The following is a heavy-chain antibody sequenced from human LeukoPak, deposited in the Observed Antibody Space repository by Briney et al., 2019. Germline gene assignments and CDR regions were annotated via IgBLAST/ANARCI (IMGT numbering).Heavy chain of an antibody. J-gene: IGHJ3*02. CDR1: GGSISSCY. V-gene: IGHV4-59*01. D-gene: IGHD3-9*01. Sequence: SETLSLTCTVSGGSISSCYWSWIRQPPGKGLEWIGYIYYSGSTNYNPSLKSRVTISVDTSKNQFSLKLSSVTAADTAVYYCARGYYDILTSDAFDIWGQGTMVTVSS. CDR3: ARGYYDILTSDAFDI. CDR2: IYYSGST.